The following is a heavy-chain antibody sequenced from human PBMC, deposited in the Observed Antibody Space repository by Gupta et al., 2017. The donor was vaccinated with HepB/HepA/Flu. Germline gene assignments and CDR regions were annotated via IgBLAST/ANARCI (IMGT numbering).Heavy chain of an antibody. J-gene: IGHJ3*01. CDR3: ARGCYGDFSLDAFDL. CDR2: IYHSGIT. CDR1: GVSIRRGDYS. V-gene: IGHV4-30-2*01. D-gene: IGHD4-17*01. Sequence: QLQLQESGSGLVKPSQTLSLHCAVPGVSIRRGDYSWSWLRQPPGKGLEYIGYIYHSGITYNNPSLKSRVTISIARSKNQFSLKLRSVTAADTAVYYCARGCYGDFSLDAFDLWGQGTMVTVSS.